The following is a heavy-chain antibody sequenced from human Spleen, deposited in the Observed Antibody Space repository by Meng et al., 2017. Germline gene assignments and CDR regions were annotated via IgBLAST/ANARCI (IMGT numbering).Heavy chain of an antibody. Sequence: QVQFVQSGAEVKKPGASVRVSCKASDYTFTGYGVSWVRQAPGQRLEWMGWIRVGNDETHYSQKFQGRVTISRDTSASTAYMELRNLRSDDTAVYYCVSERGGGSFDYWGQGTLVTVSS. D-gene: IGHD3-10*01. CDR1: DYTFTGYG. V-gene: IGHV1-3*01. CDR3: VSERGGGSFDY. CDR2: IRVGNDET. J-gene: IGHJ4*02.